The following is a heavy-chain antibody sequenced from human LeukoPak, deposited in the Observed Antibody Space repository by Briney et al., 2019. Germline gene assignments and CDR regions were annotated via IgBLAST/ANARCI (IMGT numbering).Heavy chain of an antibody. D-gene: IGHD6-19*01. Sequence: GSSVKVSCKASGGTFSSYAISWVRQAPGQGLEWMGGIIPIFGTANYAQKFQGRVTITADRSTSTAYMELSSLRSEDTAVYYCARSRGVAVVVYYFDYWGQGTLVTVSS. CDR2: IIPIFGTA. CDR3: ARSRGVAVVVYYFDY. CDR1: GGTFSSYA. V-gene: IGHV1-69*06. J-gene: IGHJ4*02.